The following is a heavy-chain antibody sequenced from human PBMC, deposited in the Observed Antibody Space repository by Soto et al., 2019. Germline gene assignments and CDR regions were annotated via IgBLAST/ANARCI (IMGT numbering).Heavy chain of an antibody. V-gene: IGHV4-31*03. J-gene: IGHJ6*03. D-gene: IGHD6-6*01. Sequence: PSDTLSLTCTVSGGSISSGGYYWSWIRQHPGKGLEWIGYIYYSGSTYYNPSLKSRVTISVDTSKNQFSLKLSSVTAADTAVYYCARVSEGEEYSSSSYYYYYMDVWGKGTTVNVSS. CDR3: ARVSEGEEYSSSSYYYYYMDV. CDR2: IYYSGST. CDR1: GGSISSGGYY.